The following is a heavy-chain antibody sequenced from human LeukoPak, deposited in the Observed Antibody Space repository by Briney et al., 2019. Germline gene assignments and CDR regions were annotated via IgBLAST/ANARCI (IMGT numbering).Heavy chain of an antibody. J-gene: IGHJ4*02. D-gene: IGHD3-10*01. Sequence: GGSLRLSCAASGFTFSSYAMSWVRQAPGKGLEWVSAISGSGGSTYYADSVKGRFTISRDNSKNTLYLQMNSLRAEDTAVYYCAKVAGPRWGSGSYYTHFDYWGQGTLVTVSS. CDR2: ISGSGGST. V-gene: IGHV3-23*01. CDR1: GFTFSSYA. CDR3: AKVAGPRWGSGSYYTHFDY.